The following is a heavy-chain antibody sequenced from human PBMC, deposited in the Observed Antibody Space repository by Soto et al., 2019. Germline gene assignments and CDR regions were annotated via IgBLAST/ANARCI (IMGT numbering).Heavy chain of an antibody. CDR1: SGSISSSNW. V-gene: IGHV4-4*02. CDR3: ARETRSWYDYYYYMDV. Sequence: SETLSLTCAVSSGSISSSNWWSWVRQPPGKGLEWIGEIYHSGSTNYNPSLKSRVTISVDKSKNQFSLKLSSVTAADTAVYYCARETRSWYDYYYYMDVWGKGTTVTVSS. CDR2: IYHSGST. D-gene: IGHD6-13*01. J-gene: IGHJ6*03.